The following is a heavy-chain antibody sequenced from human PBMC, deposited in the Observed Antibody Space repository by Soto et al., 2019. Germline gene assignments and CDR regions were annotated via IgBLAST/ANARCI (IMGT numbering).Heavy chain of an antibody. J-gene: IGHJ6*03. V-gene: IGHV1-8*01. CDR2: MNPNSGNT. CDR1: GYTFTSYD. CDR3: ARGDYDFWSGYQNYYYYYYMDV. D-gene: IGHD3-3*01. Sequence: QVQLVQSGAEVKKPGASVKVSCKASGYTFTSYDINWVRQATGQGLEWMGWMNPNSGNTGYAQKFPGRVTMTRNTSISTAYMELSSLRSEDTAVYYCARGDYDFWSGYQNYYYYYYMDVWGKGTTVTVSS.